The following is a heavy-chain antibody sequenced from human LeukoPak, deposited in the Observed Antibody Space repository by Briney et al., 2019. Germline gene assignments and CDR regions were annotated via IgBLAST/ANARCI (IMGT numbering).Heavy chain of an antibody. J-gene: IGHJ4*02. V-gene: IGHV3-23*01. D-gene: IGHD6-19*01. CDR3: AKDRSGEDY. Sequence: GGSLRLSCAAPGFTFSSYVMSWVRQAPGKGLEWVSSISVSGGSTYYADSVKGRVTSSRDSSKNTLYLQMNSLRAEDTAVYYCAKDRSGEDYWGQGTLVTVSS. CDR1: GFTFSSYV. CDR2: ISVSGGST.